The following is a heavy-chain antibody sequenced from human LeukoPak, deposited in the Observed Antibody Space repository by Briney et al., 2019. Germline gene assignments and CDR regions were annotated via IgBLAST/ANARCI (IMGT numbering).Heavy chain of an antibody. D-gene: IGHD3-10*01. CDR1: GYSFTSYW. V-gene: IGHV5-51*01. CDR3: ARSGSGSYYHQDYYGMDV. J-gene: IGHJ6*02. Sequence: GESLKISCKGSGYSFTSYWIGWVRQMPGKGLEWMGIIYPVDSDTRYSPSFQGQVTISADKSISTAYLQWSSLKASDTAMYYCARSGSGSYYHQDYYGMDVWGQGTTVTVSS. CDR2: IYPVDSDT.